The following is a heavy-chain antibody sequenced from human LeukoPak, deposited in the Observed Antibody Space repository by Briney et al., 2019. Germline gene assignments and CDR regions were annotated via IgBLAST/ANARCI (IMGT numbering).Heavy chain of an antibody. Sequence: PSETMSLTCAIYGGSFSGYYWSWIRQPQGKGLEWIGEINHSGSTNYNPSLKSRVSISIDTSKNQFSLRLSSVTAAETAVYYCARARGYSYGSEFDHWGQGTLVTVSS. D-gene: IGHD5-18*01. CDR2: INHSGST. CDR3: ARARGYSYGSEFDH. V-gene: IGHV4-34*01. CDR1: GGSFSGYY. J-gene: IGHJ4*02.